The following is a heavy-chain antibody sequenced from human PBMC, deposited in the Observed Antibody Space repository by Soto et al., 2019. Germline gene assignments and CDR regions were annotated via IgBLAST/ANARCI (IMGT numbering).Heavy chain of an antibody. CDR3: ARSRNILGIRNYYSYYGMAV. CDR2: MNPNSGNT. D-gene: IGHD7-27*01. J-gene: IGHJ6*02. Sequence: ASVKVSCKASGGTFSSYDINWVRQATGQGLEWMGWMNPNSGNTGYAQKFQGRATMTRNTSISTAYMELSSLRSEDTAVYYCARSRNILGIRNYYSYYGMAVGGQGTTVTVSS. CDR1: GGTFSSYD. V-gene: IGHV1-8*02.